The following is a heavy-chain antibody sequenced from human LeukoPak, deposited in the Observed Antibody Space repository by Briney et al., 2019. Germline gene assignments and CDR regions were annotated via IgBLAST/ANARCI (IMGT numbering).Heavy chain of an antibody. V-gene: IGHV4-59*12. CDR1: GASITSYY. CDR3: VTRSSSWYVNY. CDR2: FSYSGSA. J-gene: IGHJ4*02. D-gene: IGHD6-13*01. Sequence: SETLSLTCTVSGASITSYYWSWIRQPPGKGLEWIGFFSYSGSANYNPSLKSRVTISVDTSKNQFSLKLSSVTAADTAVYYCVTRSSSWYVNYWGQGTLVTVSS.